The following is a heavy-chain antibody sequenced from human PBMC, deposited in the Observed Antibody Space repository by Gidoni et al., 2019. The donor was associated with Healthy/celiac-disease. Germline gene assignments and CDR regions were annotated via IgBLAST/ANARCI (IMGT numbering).Heavy chain of an antibody. CDR2: IYYSGST. D-gene: IGHD2-2*02. CDR3: ARLGVVPAAISLDWFDP. Sequence: QLQLQESGPGLVKPSETLSLTCTVSGGSISSSSYYWGWIRQPPGKGLEWIGSIYYSGSTYYNPSLKSRVTISVDTSKNQFSLKLSSVTAADTAVYYCARLGVVPAAISLDWFDPWGQGTLVTVSS. CDR1: GGSISSSSYY. J-gene: IGHJ5*02. V-gene: IGHV4-39*01.